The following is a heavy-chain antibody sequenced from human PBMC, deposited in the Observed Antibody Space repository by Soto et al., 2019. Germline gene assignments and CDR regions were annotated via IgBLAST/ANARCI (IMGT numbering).Heavy chain of an antibody. V-gene: IGHV3-72*01. CDR3: PRTVSYGGYDI. Sequence: EVKLVESGGGLVQPGGSLRLSCAASGYTLSDYYIDWVRQAPGKGLEWLARSRDKANSFSTDYAASVKGRFSISRDDSKSSVFLQMNSLRTEDTALYYCPRTVSYGGYDIWGQGTVVIVSS. J-gene: IGHJ3*02. CDR1: GYTLSDYY. CDR2: SRDKANSFST. D-gene: IGHD3-22*01.